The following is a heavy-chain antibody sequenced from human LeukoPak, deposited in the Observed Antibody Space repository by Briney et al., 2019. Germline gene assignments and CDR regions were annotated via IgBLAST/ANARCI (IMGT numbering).Heavy chain of an antibody. CDR3: AVVDTAMVTFDY. J-gene: IGHJ4*02. CDR1: GYTFTGYY. V-gene: IGHV1-2*06. CDR2: INPNSGGT. D-gene: IGHD5-18*01. Sequence: ASVKVSCKASGYTFTGYYMHWVRQAPGQGLEWMGRINPNSGGTNYAQKFQGRVTMTRDTSISTVYMELSRLRSDDTAVYYCAVVDTAMVTFDYWGQGTLVTVSS.